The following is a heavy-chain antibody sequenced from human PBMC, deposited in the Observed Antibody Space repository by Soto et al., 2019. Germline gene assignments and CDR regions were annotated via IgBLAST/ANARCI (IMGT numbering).Heavy chain of an antibody. V-gene: IGHV3-15*01. CDR3: TRVSNYSSSGYAFDI. CDR1: GFTFSSAW. Sequence: GSLRLSCAVSGFTFSSAWLSWVRQTPGKGLAWVGRIKSKTDGGTTDHAAPVNGRFTISRDDAKKTLYLQMNSLKTEDTAVYYCTRVSNYSSSGYAFDIWGQGTVVTVSS. CDR2: IKSKTDGGTT. J-gene: IGHJ3*02. D-gene: IGHD3-22*01.